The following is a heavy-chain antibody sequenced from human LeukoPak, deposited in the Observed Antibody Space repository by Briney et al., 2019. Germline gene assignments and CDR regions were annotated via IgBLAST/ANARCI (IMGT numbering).Heavy chain of an antibody. CDR1: GFTFDDYA. D-gene: IGHD1-26*01. V-gene: IGHV3-9*01. Sequence: GRSLRLSCAASGFTFDDYAMHWVRHAPGKGLEWVSGISWNSGSIGYADSVKGRFTISRDNAKNSLYLQMNSLRAEDTALYYCAKDLSSGSYWAYFDYWGQGTLVTVSS. CDR2: ISWNSGSI. J-gene: IGHJ4*02. CDR3: AKDLSSGSYWAYFDY.